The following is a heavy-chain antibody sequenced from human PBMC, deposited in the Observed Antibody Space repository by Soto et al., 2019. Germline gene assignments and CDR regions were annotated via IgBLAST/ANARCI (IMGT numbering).Heavy chain of an antibody. CDR2: ISSSGSTI. J-gene: IGHJ5*02. Sequence: VGSLRLSCAASGFTFSSYEMNWVRQAPGKGLEWVSYISSSGSTIYYADSVKGRFTISRDNAKNSLYLQMNSLRAEDTAVYYCARDRRTYYYDSSGYYYRYNWFDPWGQGTLVTVSS. D-gene: IGHD3-22*01. CDR1: GFTFSSYE. CDR3: ARDRRTYYYDSSGYYYRYNWFDP. V-gene: IGHV3-48*03.